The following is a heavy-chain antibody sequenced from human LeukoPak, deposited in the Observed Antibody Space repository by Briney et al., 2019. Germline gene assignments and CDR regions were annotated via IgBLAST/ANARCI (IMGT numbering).Heavy chain of an antibody. J-gene: IGHJ3*02. D-gene: IGHD3-10*01. CDR3: ARGEYYGSGSWGAFDI. Sequence: GASVKVSCKASGYTFTSYAMHWVRRAPGQRLEWMGWINAGNGNTKYSQKFQGRVTITRDTSASTAYMELSSLRSEDTAVYYCARGEYYGSGSWGAFDIWGQGTMVTVSS. V-gene: IGHV1-3*01. CDR1: GYTFTSYA. CDR2: INAGNGNT.